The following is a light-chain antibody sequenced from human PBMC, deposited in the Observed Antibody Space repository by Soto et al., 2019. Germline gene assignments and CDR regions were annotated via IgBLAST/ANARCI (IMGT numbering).Light chain of an antibody. CDR1: QSVRSNY. V-gene: IGKV3-20*01. Sequence: EIVLTQSPGTLSLSPGERATLSCRASQSVRSNYLAWYQQKPGQAPRLLIYGASRRAPDIPDRISGSGSGTEFTLTNSRMQPEDVVVYFCQQYGSSPTFGPGTKVEI. CDR2: GAS. J-gene: IGKJ1*01. CDR3: QQYGSSPT.